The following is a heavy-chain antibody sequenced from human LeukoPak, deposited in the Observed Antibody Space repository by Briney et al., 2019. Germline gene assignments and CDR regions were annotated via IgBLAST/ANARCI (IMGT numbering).Heavy chain of an antibody. D-gene: IGHD2-2*01. CDR3: ARDYCSSTTCFDY. J-gene: IGHJ4*02. CDR1: GYTFTGYY. Sequence: ASVKVSFKASGYTFTGYYIHWVRQAPGQGLEWMGWMNPNSGATNYAQKFQGRVTMTSDTSISTAYMELSELRSDDTAVYYCARDYCSSTTCFDYWGQGTPVTVSS. CDR2: MNPNSGAT. V-gene: IGHV1-2*02.